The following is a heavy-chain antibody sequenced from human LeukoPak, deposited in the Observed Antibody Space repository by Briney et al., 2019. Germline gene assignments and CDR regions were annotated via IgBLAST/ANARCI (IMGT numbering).Heavy chain of an antibody. J-gene: IGHJ6*02. Sequence: QPGGSLRLSCAASGXTFTDYWMHWVRQAPGKGLVWVSRSNSDESSTSYADSVKGRFTISRDNAKKTVYLQMNSLRVEDTAIYYCTRHYGTGFYGMDVWGQGTTVTVSS. CDR3: TRHYGTGFYGMDV. V-gene: IGHV3-74*01. CDR2: SNSDESST. CDR1: GXTFTDYW. D-gene: IGHD3-10*01.